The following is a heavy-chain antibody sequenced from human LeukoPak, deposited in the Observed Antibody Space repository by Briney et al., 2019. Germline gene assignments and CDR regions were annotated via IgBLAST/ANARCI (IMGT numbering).Heavy chain of an antibody. Sequence: GPLRLSCAASGFTFSSYAMSWVRQAPGKGLEWVSTISGSGGNTYYADSVKGRFTISRDNSKNTLYLQMNSLRAEDTAVYYCAKHFGSSYGYYAYWGQGTLVTVSS. CDR1: GFTFSSYA. CDR2: ISGSGGNT. D-gene: IGHD5-18*01. J-gene: IGHJ4*02. CDR3: AKHFGSSYGYYAY. V-gene: IGHV3-23*01.